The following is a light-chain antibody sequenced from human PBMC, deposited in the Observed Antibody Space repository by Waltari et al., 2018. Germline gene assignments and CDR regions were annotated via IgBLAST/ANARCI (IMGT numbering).Light chain of an antibody. CDR1: QSINSW. Sequence: DIQMTQSPSTLSASVGDRVTITCRASQSINSWLAWYQQKPGKAPKLLIYKASSLESGVPSRFSGSGSGTEFTLTISSLQPDDFATYYCQQCNSYPLTFGQGTRLEIK. CDR3: QQCNSYPLT. J-gene: IGKJ5*01. V-gene: IGKV1-5*03. CDR2: KAS.